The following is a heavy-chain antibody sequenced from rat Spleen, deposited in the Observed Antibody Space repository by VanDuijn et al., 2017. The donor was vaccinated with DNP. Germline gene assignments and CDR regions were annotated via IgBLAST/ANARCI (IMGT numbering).Heavy chain of an antibody. V-gene: IGHV5-17*01. D-gene: IGHD1-6*01. CDR2: IIYDGSST. J-gene: IGHJ2*01. Sequence: EVQLVESGGGLVQPGRSLKLSCAASGFTFSDYAMAWVRQAPKKGLEWVATIIYDGSSTYYRDSVKGRFTISRDNTKNTLSLEMDGLRSEDTGTYYCTRHGKYYGQGPYYFDYCGQGVMVTVSS. CDR3: TRHGKYYGQGPYYFDY. CDR1: GFTFSDYA.